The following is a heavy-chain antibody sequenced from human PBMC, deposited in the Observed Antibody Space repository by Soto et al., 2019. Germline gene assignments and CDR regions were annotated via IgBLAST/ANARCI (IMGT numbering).Heavy chain of an antibody. CDR2: IIPIFGTA. J-gene: IGHJ4*02. CDR3: ARRYSLWSGYSYAPFDY. D-gene: IGHD3-3*01. V-gene: IGHV1-69*01. Sequence: QVQLVQSGAEVKKPGSSVKVSCKASGVTFSSYAISWVRQAPGQGLELMGGIIPIFGTANYAQKVQGRVTITADESTSTAYMELSSLRSEDTAVYYCARRYSLWSGYSYAPFDYWGQGTLVTVSS. CDR1: GVTFSSYA.